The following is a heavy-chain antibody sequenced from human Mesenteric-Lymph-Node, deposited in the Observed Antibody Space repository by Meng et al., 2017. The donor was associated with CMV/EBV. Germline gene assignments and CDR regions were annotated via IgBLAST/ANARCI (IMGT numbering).Heavy chain of an antibody. D-gene: IGHD3-22*01. V-gene: IGHV1-8*03. Sequence: TCEASGYTFTSYDIDWVRQATGQGLEWMGWMNHSSGNTGYAQKFQGRVTITRNTSISTAYMELSSLRSEDTAVYYCARGRDSSGYPDWGQGTLVTVSS. CDR3: ARGRDSSGYPD. J-gene: IGHJ4*02. CDR2: MNHSSGNT. CDR1: GYTFTSYD.